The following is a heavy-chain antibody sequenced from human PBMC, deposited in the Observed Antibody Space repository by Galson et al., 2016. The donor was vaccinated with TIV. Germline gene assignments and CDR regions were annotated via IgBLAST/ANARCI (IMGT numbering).Heavy chain of an antibody. CDR3: ATDRNTAFNTYHYYYGMDV. CDR2: IIPLFRTT. V-gene: IGHV1-69*13. D-gene: IGHD5-18*01. J-gene: IGHJ6*02. Sequence: SVKVSCKASGDAFSSYVFNWVRLAPGQGLEWMGGIIPLFRTTNYAQKFQGRVTITADESTNTAYMELNSLKYGDTAVCYCATDRNTAFNTYHYYYGMDVWGQGTTVIVSS. CDR1: GDAFSSYV.